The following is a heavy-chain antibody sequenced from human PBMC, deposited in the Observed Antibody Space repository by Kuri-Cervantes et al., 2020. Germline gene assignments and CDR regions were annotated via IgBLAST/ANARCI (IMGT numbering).Heavy chain of an antibody. CDR1: GGTFSNFA. V-gene: IGHV1-69*05. J-gene: IGHJ5*02. CDR3: ARGQEWELLQDQFWFDP. D-gene: IGHD1-26*01. CDR2: IIPIFGTS. Sequence: SVKVSCKASGGTFSNFAISWVRQAPGQGLEWVGGIIPIFGTSNYAQKFQGRVTMTTDTSTSTAYMELRSLRSEDTAVYYCARGQEWELLQDQFWFDPWGQGTLVTVSS.